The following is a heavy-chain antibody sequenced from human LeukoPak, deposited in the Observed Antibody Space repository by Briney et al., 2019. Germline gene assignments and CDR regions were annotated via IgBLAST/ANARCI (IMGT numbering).Heavy chain of an antibody. CDR1: GFTFSSYA. J-gene: IGHJ4*02. Sequence: PGGSLRLSCAASGFTFSSYAMSWVRQAPGKGLEWVSAISGSGGSTYYADSVKGRFTISRDNSKNTLYLQMNSLRAEDTAVYYCAKDLREGDDYVWGSYSGFDYWGQGTLVTVSS. CDR2: ISGSGGST. V-gene: IGHV3-23*01. D-gene: IGHD3-16*01. CDR3: AKDLREGDDYVWGSYSGFDY.